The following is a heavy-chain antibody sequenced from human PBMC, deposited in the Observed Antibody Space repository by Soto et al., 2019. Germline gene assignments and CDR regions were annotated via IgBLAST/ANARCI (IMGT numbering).Heavy chain of an antibody. CDR1: GGSISSYY. V-gene: IGHV4-59*04. J-gene: IGHJ5*02. D-gene: IGHD6-13*01. CDR2: IYYSGST. Sequence: PSETLSLTCTVSGGSISSYYWSWIRQPPGKGLEWIGYIYYSGSTYYNPSLKSRVTISVDTSKNQFSLKLSSVTAADTAVYYCVRGIAAAGFLFDPWGQGTLVPVSS. CDR3: VRGIAAAGFLFDP.